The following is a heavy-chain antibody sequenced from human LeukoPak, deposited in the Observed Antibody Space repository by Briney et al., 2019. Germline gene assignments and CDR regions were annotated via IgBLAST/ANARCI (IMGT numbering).Heavy chain of an antibody. Sequence: SETLSLTCTVSGGSISSSSYYWGWIRQPPGKGLEWIGSIYYSGSTYYNPSLKSRVTISVDTSKNQFSLKLSSVTVADTAVYYCARGYDSSGIHYYYYYMDVWGKGTTVTVSS. CDR3: ARGYDSSGIHYYYYYMDV. CDR2: IYYSGST. CDR1: GGSISSSSYY. V-gene: IGHV4-39*07. J-gene: IGHJ6*03. D-gene: IGHD3-22*01.